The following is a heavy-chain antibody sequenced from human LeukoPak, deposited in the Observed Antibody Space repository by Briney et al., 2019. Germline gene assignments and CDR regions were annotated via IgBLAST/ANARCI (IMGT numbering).Heavy chain of an antibody. V-gene: IGHV4-39*01. D-gene: IGHD3-10*01. Sequence: PSETLSLTCTVSDGSIISSSYYWGWIRQPPGKGLEWIGSIYYSGSTYYNPSLKSRVTISVDTSKNQFSLKLSSVTAADTAVYYCARTRYYYNSRSYGAPYYFDYWGQGTLVTVSS. CDR2: IYYSGST. CDR1: DGSIISSSYY. CDR3: ARTRYYYNSRSYGAPYYFDY. J-gene: IGHJ4*02.